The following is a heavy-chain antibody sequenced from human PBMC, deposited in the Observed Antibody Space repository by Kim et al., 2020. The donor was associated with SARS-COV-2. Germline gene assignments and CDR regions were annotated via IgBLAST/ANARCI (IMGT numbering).Heavy chain of an antibody. CDR3: ARLSFGSSGYYYGGFDY. Sequence: SETLSLTCTVSGGSISSSSYYWGWIRQPPGKGLEWIGTIYYSGSTYYNPSLKSRVTISVDTFKNQFSLKLSSVTAADTAVYYCARLSFGSSGYYYGGFDYWGQGTLVSVSS. J-gene: IGHJ4*02. V-gene: IGHV4-39*01. CDR2: IYYSGST. D-gene: IGHD3-22*01. CDR1: GGSISSSSYY.